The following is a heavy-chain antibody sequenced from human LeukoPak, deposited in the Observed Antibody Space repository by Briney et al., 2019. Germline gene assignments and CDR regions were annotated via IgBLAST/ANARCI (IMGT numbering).Heavy chain of an antibody. D-gene: IGHD6-19*01. V-gene: IGHV4-4*02. CDR3: ARHLRVYSSGSLTGMDV. CDR1: GGSISSSNW. J-gene: IGHJ6*02. Sequence: SETLSLTCAVSGGSISSSNWWSWVRQPPGKGLEWIGEVYHSGSTNYNPSLKSRVTISVDTSKNQFSLKLSSVTAADTAVYYCARHLRVYSSGSLTGMDVWGQGTTVTVSS. CDR2: VYHSGST.